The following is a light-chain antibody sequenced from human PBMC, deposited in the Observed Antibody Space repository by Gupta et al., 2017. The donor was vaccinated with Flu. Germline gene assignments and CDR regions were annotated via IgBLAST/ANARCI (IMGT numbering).Light chain of an antibody. J-gene: IGLJ3*02. CDR3: VRYMGSGIWV. CDR1: AGSVSTSYC. Sequence: TVTLTCCWGAGSVSTSYCPSWYQQTPGQAPRTLIYSTNTRSSGVPDRFSGSIRGNKAALTITGAQADEESDYYCVRYMGSGIWVFGGGTKLTVL. CDR2: STN. V-gene: IGLV8-61*01.